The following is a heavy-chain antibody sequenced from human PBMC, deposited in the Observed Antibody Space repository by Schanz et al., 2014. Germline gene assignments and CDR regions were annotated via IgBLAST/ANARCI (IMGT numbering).Heavy chain of an antibody. V-gene: IGHV3-11*04. J-gene: IGHJ4*02. CDR1: GFTFSDYY. Sequence: QVQLVESGGGLVKPGGSLRLSCAASGFTFSDYYMSWIRQAPGKGLEWVSSISSSGSSIYYADSVKGRFTISRDNANNSLFLRMNSLRAEDTAVYYCAKHVRSLTGNDYWGQGTLVTVSS. CDR2: ISSSGSSI. CDR3: AKHVRSLTGNDY. D-gene: IGHD3-9*01.